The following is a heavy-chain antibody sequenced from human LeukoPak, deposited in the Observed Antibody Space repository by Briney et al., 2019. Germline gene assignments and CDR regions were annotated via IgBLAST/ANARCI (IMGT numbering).Heavy chain of an antibody. Sequence: ASVKVSCKASGYTFTSYDINWVRQATGQGLEWIGWMNPNSGNTGYAQKFQGRVTMTRNTSISTAYMELSSLRSEDTAVYYCARARRARTAGYYYMDVGGKGTTVTVSS. V-gene: IGHV1-8*01. J-gene: IGHJ6*03. CDR1: GYTFTSYD. D-gene: IGHD2-2*01. CDR3: ARARRARTAGYYYMDV. CDR2: MNPNSGNT.